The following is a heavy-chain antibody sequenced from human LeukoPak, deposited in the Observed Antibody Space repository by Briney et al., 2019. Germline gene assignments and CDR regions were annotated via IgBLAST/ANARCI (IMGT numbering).Heavy chain of an antibody. CDR3: ARVTYGSGTYGAFDY. Sequence: PGGSLRLSCAASGFTFSSYAMSWVRQAPGKGLEWVSAITGSGGTTYYADSVMGRFTISRDNSKNTLYLQMNSLRAEDTAVYYCARVTYGSGTYGAFDYWGQGTLVTVSS. D-gene: IGHD3-10*01. J-gene: IGHJ4*02. V-gene: IGHV3-23*01. CDR1: GFTFSSYA. CDR2: ITGSGGTT.